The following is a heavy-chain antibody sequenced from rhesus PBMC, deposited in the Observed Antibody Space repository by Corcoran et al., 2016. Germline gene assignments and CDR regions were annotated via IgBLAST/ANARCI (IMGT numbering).Heavy chain of an antibody. CDR3: ARIGTYPYWDFDL. CDR1: GGSISSNY. D-gene: IGHD1-1*01. J-gene: IGHJ2*01. V-gene: IGHV4-160*01. CDR2: IYGRGGNN. Sequence: QVQLQESGPGLVKPSETLSLTCAVSGGSISSNYWSWIRQPPGKGLEWIGRIYGRGGNNDYNPSLKSRVTISTDTSKNQFSLKVSSVTAADTAVYYCARIGTYPYWDFDLWGPGTPITISS.